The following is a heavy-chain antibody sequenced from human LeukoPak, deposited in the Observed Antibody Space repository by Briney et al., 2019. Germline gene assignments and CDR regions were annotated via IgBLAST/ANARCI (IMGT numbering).Heavy chain of an antibody. D-gene: IGHD3-16*01. V-gene: IGHV1-2*02. CDR3: AREGREAFRGVYPNWFDP. CDR2: INPNSGGT. CDR1: GYTFTGYY. J-gene: IGHJ5*02. Sequence: ASVKVSCKASGYTFTGYYIHWVRQAPGQGLEWMGWINPNSGGTNYAQKFQGRVTMTRDTSISTAYMELRRLTFDDTAAYYCAREGREAFRGVYPNWFDPWGQGTLVTVSS.